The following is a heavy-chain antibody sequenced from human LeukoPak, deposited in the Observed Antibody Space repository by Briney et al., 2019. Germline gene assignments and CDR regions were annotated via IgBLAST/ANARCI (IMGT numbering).Heavy chain of an antibody. CDR2: IYYSGST. J-gene: IGHJ3*02. Sequence: KPSETLSLTCTVSGGSISSYYWSWIRQPPGKGLEWIGYIYYSGSTNYNPSLKIRVTISVDTSKNQFSLKLISVIAADTAVYYCARRRITMVRGVISYAFDIWGQGTMVTVSS. V-gene: IGHV4-59*01. D-gene: IGHD3-10*01. CDR3: ARRRITMVRGVISYAFDI. CDR1: GGSISSYY.